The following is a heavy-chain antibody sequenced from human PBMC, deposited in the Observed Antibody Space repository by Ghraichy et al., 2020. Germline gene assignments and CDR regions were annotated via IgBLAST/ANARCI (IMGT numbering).Heavy chain of an antibody. CDR1: GDSINSDDYY. J-gene: IGHJ4*02. CDR2: ISYNGRA. V-gene: IGHV4-31*03. Sequence: PLSLTCTVSGDSINSDDYYCSWIRQHPQRGLEWVGYISYNGRADYNPSLKSRLLISIDTSENQFSLRLTSVTAADTATYYCARLRVAMVRGVPYFDSWGQGTLVTVSS. CDR3: ARLRVAMVRGVPYFDS. D-gene: IGHD3-10*01.